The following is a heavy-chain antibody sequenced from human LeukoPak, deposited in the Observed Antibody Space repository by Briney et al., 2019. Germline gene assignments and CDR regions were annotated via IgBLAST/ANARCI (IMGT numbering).Heavy chain of an antibody. CDR2: ISSSSSYI. V-gene: IGHV3-21*01. Sequence: SGGSLRLSCAASGFTFSSCAMNWVRQAPGKGLEWVSSISSSSSYIYYADLVKGRFTISRDNAKNSLYLQMNSLRAEDTAVYYCARDFKTLYYFHYWGQGTLVTVSS. CDR1: GFTFSSCA. J-gene: IGHJ4*02. CDR3: ARDFKTLYYFHY.